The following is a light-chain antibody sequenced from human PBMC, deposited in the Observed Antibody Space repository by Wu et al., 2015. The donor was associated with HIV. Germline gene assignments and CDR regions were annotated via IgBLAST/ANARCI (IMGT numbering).Light chain of an antibody. V-gene: IGKV3-15*01. CDR2: VVS. Sequence: ESAPSPAGPVRXLAVNVSPGTSQKPGQAPRLLIYVVSTRATDIPARFSGSGSETEFSLTISSLQSEDFAVYYCQQYNNYRWTFGQGTKVDFK. CDR3: QQYNNYRWT. J-gene: IGKJ1*01. CDR1: RXLAVN.